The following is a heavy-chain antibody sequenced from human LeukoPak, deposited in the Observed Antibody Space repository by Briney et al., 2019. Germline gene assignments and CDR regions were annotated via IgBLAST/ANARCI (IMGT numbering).Heavy chain of an antibody. J-gene: IGHJ4*02. CDR3: VRDFDWGPDY. V-gene: IGHV1-2*02. Sequence: ASVKVSCKDSGFTFTDHYLHWVRQVPGQGLEWMGWINGKSGATFYAQKFQDRITVTRDASISTMYLELNRLTSDDTAVYYCVRDFDWGPDYWGQGILVAVSS. D-gene: IGHD3-9*01. CDR1: GFTFTDHY. CDR2: INGKSGAT.